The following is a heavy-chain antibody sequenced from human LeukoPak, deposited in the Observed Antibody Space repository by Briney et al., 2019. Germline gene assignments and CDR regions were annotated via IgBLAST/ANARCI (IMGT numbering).Heavy chain of an antibody. CDR3: TTEGDYYGSGSWGPFDI. Sequence: PGGSLRLSCAASGFTFSNAWMSWVRQAPGKGLEWVGRIKSKTDGGTTDYAAPVKGRFTISRDDSKNTLYLQMNSLKTEDTAVYYCTTEGDYYGSGSWGPFDIWGQGTMVTVSS. V-gene: IGHV3-15*01. CDR2: IKSKTDGGTT. CDR1: GFTFSNAW. J-gene: IGHJ3*02. D-gene: IGHD3-10*01.